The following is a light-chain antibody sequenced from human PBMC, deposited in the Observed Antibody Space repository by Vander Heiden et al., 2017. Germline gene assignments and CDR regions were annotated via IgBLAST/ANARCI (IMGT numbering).Light chain of an antibody. CDR2: WAS. V-gene: IGKV4-1*01. CDR1: QSVLYSSNNKNY. CDR3: QQRDSAPLYT. Sequence: DIVMTQSPDSLAVSLGERATINCKSSQSVLYSSNNKNYLAWYQQKPGQPPKLLIYWASTRASGVPDRFSGSGSGTDFTLTISSLQAEDVAVYYCQQRDSAPLYTFGQGTKVEIK. J-gene: IGKJ2*01.